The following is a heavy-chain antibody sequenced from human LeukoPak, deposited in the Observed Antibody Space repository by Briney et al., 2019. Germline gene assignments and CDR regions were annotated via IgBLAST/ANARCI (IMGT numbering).Heavy chain of an antibody. Sequence: SETLSLTCTVSGGSISSGGYYWSWIRQHPGKGLEWIGYISYSGSTYYNPSLNSRVTISVGTSKSQFSLKLSSVTAADTAVYYCARVRGYSYGELDNWGQGTLVTVSS. J-gene: IGHJ4*02. V-gene: IGHV4-31*03. D-gene: IGHD5-18*01. CDR1: GGSISSGGYY. CDR2: ISYSGST. CDR3: ARVRGYSYGELDN.